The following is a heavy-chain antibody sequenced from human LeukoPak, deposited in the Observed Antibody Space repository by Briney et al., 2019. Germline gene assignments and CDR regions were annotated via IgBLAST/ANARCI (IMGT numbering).Heavy chain of an antibody. D-gene: IGHD2-15*01. CDR1: GYTFTGYY. V-gene: IGHV1-2*04. Sequence: ASVKLSCKASGYTFTGYYMHWVRQAPGQGLEWMGWINPNSGGTNYAQTFQGWVTMTRDTSISTAYMELSRLRSDDTAVYYCARGIGYCSGGRCYAYDYWGQGTLVTVSS. CDR3: ARGIGYCSGGRCYAYDY. J-gene: IGHJ4*02. CDR2: INPNSGGT.